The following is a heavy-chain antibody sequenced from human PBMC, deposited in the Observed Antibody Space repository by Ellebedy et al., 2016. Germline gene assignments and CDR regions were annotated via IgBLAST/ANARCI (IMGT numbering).Heavy chain of an antibody. Sequence: GESLKISXAASGFTFSSYAMSWVRQAPGKGLEWVSAISGSGGSTYYADSVKGRFTISRDNSKNTLYLQMNSLRAEDTAVYYCAKDRYYGGNSRDAFDIWGQGTMVTVSS. CDR1: GFTFSSYA. CDR2: ISGSGGST. D-gene: IGHD4-23*01. J-gene: IGHJ3*02. V-gene: IGHV3-23*01. CDR3: AKDRYYGGNSRDAFDI.